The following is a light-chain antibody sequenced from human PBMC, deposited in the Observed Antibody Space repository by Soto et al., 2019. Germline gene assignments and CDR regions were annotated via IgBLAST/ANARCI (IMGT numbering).Light chain of an antibody. CDR2: GAS. J-gene: IGKJ2*01. CDR1: QSVNSD. V-gene: IGKV3-15*01. CDR3: QQYNNWPPYT. Sequence: EIVLTQSPATLSVSPGNRVTLSCRASQSVNSDLAWYQQKPGQAPRLLIYGASTRATGTPTRFSGSGSGTEFTLTISSLQSEDFAVYFCQQYNNWPPYTFGQGTKLEIK.